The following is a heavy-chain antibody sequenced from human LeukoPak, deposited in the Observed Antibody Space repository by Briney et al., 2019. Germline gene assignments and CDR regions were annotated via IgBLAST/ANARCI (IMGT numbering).Heavy chain of an antibody. V-gene: IGHV3-30-3*01. CDR3: ARDVIAAAGYYFDY. CDR2: ISYDGSNK. CDR1: GFTFSSYA. J-gene: IGHJ4*02. Sequence: GRSLRLSCVVSGFTFSSYAMHWVRQAPGKGLEWVAVISYDGSNKYYADSVKGRFTISRDNSKNTLYLQMNSLRAEDTAVYYCARDVIAAAGYYFDYWGQGTLVTVSS. D-gene: IGHD6-13*01.